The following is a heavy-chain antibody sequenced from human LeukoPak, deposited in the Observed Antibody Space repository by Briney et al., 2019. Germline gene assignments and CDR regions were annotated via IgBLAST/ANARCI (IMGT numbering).Heavy chain of an antibody. CDR2: ISYDGSNK. CDR1: GFTFSSYG. D-gene: IGHD3-10*01. CDR3: AKTMVRGVSHTYYFDY. Sequence: GGSLRLSCAASGFTFSSYGMHWIRQAPGKGLEWVAVISYDGSNKYYADSVKGRFTISRDNSKNTLYLQMNSLRAEDTAVYYCAKTMVRGVSHTYYFDYWGQGTLVTVSS. J-gene: IGHJ4*02. V-gene: IGHV3-30*18.